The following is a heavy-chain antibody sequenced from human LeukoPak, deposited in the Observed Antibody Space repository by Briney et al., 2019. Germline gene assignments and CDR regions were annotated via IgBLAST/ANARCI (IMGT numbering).Heavy chain of an antibody. D-gene: IGHD2/OR15-2a*01. CDR1: GYTLTELS. V-gene: IGHV1-24*01. CDR2: FDPEDGET. J-gene: IGHJ4*02. Sequence: ASVKVSCKVPGYTLTELSMHWVRQAPGKGLEWMGGFDPEDGETIYAQKFQGRVTMTEDTSTDTAYMELSSLRSEDTAVYYCATDLFLGMSGDYWGQGTLVTVSS. CDR3: ATDLFLGMSGDY.